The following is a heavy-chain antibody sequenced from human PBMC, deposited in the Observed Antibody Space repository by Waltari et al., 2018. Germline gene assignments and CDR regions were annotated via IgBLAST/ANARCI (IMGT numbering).Heavy chain of an antibody. D-gene: IGHD2-2*01. CDR3: AKDMGYQLLGVDY. Sequence: EVQLVESGGVVVQPGGSLRLSCAASGFTFDDYAMHWVRQAPGKGLEWVSLIMWDGGSTYYADSVKGRFTISRDNSKNSLYLQMNSLRAEDTALYYCAKDMGYQLLGVDYWGQGTLVTVSS. CDR2: IMWDGGST. CDR1: GFTFDDYA. V-gene: IGHV3-43D*03. J-gene: IGHJ4*02.